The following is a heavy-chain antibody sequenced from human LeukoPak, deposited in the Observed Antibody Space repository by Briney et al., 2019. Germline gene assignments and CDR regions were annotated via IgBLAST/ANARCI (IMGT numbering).Heavy chain of an antibody. CDR2: IKQDGSEK. CDR3: ARDRNCSSTSCYHYYYYMDV. D-gene: IGHD2-2*01. Sequence: PGGSLRLSCAASGFTFSSYWMSWVRQAPGKGLEWVANIKQDGSEKYYVDSVKGRFTISRDNAKNSLYLQMNSLRAEDTAVYYCARDRNCSSTSCYHYYYYMDVWGKGTTVTVSS. V-gene: IGHV3-7*01. CDR1: GFTFSSYW. J-gene: IGHJ6*03.